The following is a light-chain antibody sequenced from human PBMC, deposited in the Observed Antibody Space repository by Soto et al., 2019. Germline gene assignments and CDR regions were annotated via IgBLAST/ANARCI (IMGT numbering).Light chain of an antibody. CDR3: QQYSTYPYT. V-gene: IGKV1-5*03. CDR1: QSISSW. Sequence: DIQMTQSPSSLSASVGDRVTITCRASQSISSWLAWYQQKPGKAPKFLIHKASSLESGVPSRFSGSGSVTEFTLTISSLQPDDFATYYYQQYSTYPYTFGQGTKLEIK. J-gene: IGKJ2*01. CDR2: KAS.